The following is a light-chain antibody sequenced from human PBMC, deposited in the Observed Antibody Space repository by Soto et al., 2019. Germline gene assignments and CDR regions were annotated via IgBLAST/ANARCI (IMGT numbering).Light chain of an antibody. V-gene: IGLV2-14*01. CDR3: SSYTSSSTKV. CDR1: SGDVGGYNY. Sequence: QSALTQPASVSGSPGQSITISCTGTSGDVGGYNYVSWYQQHPGKVPKLMIYEVSIRPPGVSNRFSGSKSGNTASLTISGLQAEDEADYYCSSYTSSSTKVFGTGTKVTVL. J-gene: IGLJ1*01. CDR2: EVS.